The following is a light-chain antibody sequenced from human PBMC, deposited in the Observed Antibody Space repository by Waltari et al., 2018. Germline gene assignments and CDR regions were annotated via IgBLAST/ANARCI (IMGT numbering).Light chain of an antibody. V-gene: IGLV2-11*01. CDR2: DVS. CDR3: FSYASSYTSWV. J-gene: IGLJ3*02. CDR1: SSIVDDYNF. Sequence: QSALPQPRSVSGSPGQSVTISCTGTSSIVDDYNFISWYRHHPGEAPKLMIYDVSKRPSGVPGRFSGSKSGNTASLTISGLQAEDEADYYCFSYASSYTSWVFGGGTKLTVL.